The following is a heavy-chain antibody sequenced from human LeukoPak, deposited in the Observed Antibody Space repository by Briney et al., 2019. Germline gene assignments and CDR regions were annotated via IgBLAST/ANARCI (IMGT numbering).Heavy chain of an antibody. D-gene: IGHD6-6*01. Sequence: SETLSLTCTVTGDYISSGSYYWSWIRQPAGKGLEWIGRIYTSGSTNYNPSLKSRVTISVDTSKNQFSLKLSSVTAADTAVYYCARDSSSFRWFDPWGQGTLVTVSS. CDR3: ARDSSSFRWFDP. CDR1: GDYISSGSYY. V-gene: IGHV4-61*02. J-gene: IGHJ5*02. CDR2: IYTSGST.